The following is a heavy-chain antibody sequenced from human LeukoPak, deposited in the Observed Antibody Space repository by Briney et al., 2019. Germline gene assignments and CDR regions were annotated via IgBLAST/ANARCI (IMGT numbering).Heavy chain of an antibody. D-gene: IGHD3-3*01. CDR2: IIPILGIA. V-gene: IGHV1-69*04. CDR1: GGTFSSYA. CDR3: ARLRSFGYYDFWSGHGAFDI. Sequence: ASVKVSCKASGGTFSSYAISWVRQAPGQGLEWMGRIIPILGIANYAQKFQGRVTITADKSTSTAYMELSSLRSEDTAVYYCARLRSFGYYDFWSGHGAFDIWGQGTMVTVSS. J-gene: IGHJ3*02.